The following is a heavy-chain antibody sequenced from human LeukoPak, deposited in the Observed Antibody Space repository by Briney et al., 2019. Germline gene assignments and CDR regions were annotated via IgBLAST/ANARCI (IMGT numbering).Heavy chain of an antibody. CDR2: INTNTGNP. D-gene: IGHD3-22*01. CDR1: GYTFTSYA. CDR3: ARAPLHYDSSGYFVGAFDI. V-gene: IGHV7-4-1*02. Sequence: GASVKVSCKASGYTFTSYAMNWVRQAPGQGLEWMGWINTNTGNPTYAQGFTGRFVFSLDTSVSTAYLQISSLKAEDTAVYYCARAPLHYDSSGYFVGAFDIWGQGTMVTVSS. J-gene: IGHJ3*02.